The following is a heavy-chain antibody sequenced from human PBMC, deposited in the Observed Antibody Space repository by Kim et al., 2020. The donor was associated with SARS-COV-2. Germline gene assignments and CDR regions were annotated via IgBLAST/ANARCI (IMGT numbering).Heavy chain of an antibody. CDR2: INDSDGTT. CDR3: MKGGWGSIWDH. Sequence: GGSLRLSCTTSGFTFTGYSMSWVRQAPGKGLETFSSINDSDGTTYYVDSVKGRFTVPRDNSKNTLYLQMRTLRADDTAVYYCMKGGWGSIWDHWGQGTVVTVSS. J-gene: IGHJ4*02. V-gene: IGHV3-23*01. CDR1: GFTFTGYS. D-gene: IGHD2-21*01.